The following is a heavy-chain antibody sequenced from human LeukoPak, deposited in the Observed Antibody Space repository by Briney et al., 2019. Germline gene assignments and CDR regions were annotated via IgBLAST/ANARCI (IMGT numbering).Heavy chain of an antibody. V-gene: IGHV1-69*13. CDR3: ARTMTTVTAKDAFDI. D-gene: IGHD4-17*01. Sequence: SVKVSCKASGGTFSSYAISWVRQAPGQGLEWMGGIIPIFGTANYAQKFQGRVTITADESTSTAYMELSSLRSEDTAVYYCARTMTTVTAKDAFDIWGQGTMVTVSS. J-gene: IGHJ3*02. CDR1: GGTFSSYA. CDR2: IIPIFGTA.